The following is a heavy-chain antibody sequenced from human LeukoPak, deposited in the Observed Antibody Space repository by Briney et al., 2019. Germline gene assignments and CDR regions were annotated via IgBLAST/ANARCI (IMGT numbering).Heavy chain of an antibody. CDR2: ISHDGDNK. J-gene: IGHJ4*02. Sequence: QTGGSLRLSCTASGLTFSSYVMHWVRQAPGKGLEWVAFISHDGDNKYYADSVKGRFTISRDNSKNTLYLQMNSLRAEDTAVYYCARGYYDFWSGYLGGYYFDYWGQGTLVTVSS. V-gene: IGHV3-30-3*01. CDR1: GLTFSSYV. D-gene: IGHD3-3*01. CDR3: ARGYYDFWSGYLGGYYFDY.